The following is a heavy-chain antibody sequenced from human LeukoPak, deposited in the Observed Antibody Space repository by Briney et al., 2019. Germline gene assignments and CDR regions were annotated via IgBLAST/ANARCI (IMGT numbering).Heavy chain of an antibody. J-gene: IGHJ6*03. CDR3: ARDGLYYDILTGTLYYYYYMDV. CDR1: GGSISSSSYY. D-gene: IGHD3-9*01. V-gene: IGHV4-39*02. Sequence: SETLSLTCTVSGGSISSSSYYWGWIRQPPGKGLEWIGSIYYSGSTYYNPSLKSRVTISVDTSKNQFSLKLSSVTAADTAVYYCARDGLYYDILTGTLYYYYYMDVWGKGTTVTISS. CDR2: IYYSGST.